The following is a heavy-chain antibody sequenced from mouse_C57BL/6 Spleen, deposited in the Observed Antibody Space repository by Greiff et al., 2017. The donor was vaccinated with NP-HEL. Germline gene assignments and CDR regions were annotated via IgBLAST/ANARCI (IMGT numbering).Heavy chain of an antibody. V-gene: IGHV1-62-2*01. CDR3: ARHEADYDYGAMDY. CDR2: FYPGSGSI. Sequence: QVQLQQSGAELVKPGASVKLSCKASGYTFTEYTIHWVKQRAGQGLEWIGWFYPGSGSINYTEKFKDKATLTAAQSSSTVYMELSRLTSEDSAVYFCARHEADYDYGAMDYWGQGTSVTVSS. J-gene: IGHJ4*01. D-gene: IGHD2-4*01. CDR1: GYTFTEYT.